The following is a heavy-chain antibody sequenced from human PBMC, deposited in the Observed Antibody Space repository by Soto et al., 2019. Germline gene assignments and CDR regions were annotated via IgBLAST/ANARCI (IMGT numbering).Heavy chain of an antibody. J-gene: IGHJ6*02. CDR3: ASESGRTRGMDV. V-gene: IGHV1-69*18. Sequence: QVQAVQSGAEVNKPGSSVKVSCKASGGTFSSYVISWVRQAPGQGLEWMGRIISIFGTANDAQKFRCRVTITADESTRTAYMELISLRSEETVVYNCASESGRTRGMDVWGQGTTVTVSS. CDR2: IISIFGTA. CDR1: GGTFSSYV. D-gene: IGHD2-8*01.